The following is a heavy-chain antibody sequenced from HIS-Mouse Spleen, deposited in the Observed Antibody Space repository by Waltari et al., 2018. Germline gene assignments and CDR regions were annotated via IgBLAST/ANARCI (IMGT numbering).Heavy chain of an antibody. CDR1: GGSLSRRSYS. J-gene: IGHJ4*02. Sequence: QLQLQESGPGLVKPSETLSLTCTVSGGSLSRRSYSWCWIRPPPGKGLEWIGSIYYSGSTYYNPSLKSRVTISVDTSKNQFSLKLSSVTAADTAVYYCARESPAAAGLGRYFDYWGQGTLVTVSS. D-gene: IGHD6-13*01. CDR2: IYYSGST. CDR3: ARESPAAAGLGRYFDY. V-gene: IGHV4-39*07.